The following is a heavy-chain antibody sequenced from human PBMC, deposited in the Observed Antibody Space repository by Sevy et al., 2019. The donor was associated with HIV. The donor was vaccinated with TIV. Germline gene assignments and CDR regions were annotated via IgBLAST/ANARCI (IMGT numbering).Heavy chain of an antibody. V-gene: IGHV5-51*01. CDR1: GYTFTSYW. CDR2: IYPGDSDT. CDR3: ARPMTTELPYYFDY. Sequence: GESLKISCQGSGYTFTSYWIGWVRQMPGKGLEWMGIIYPGDSDTRYSPSFQGQVTISADKSIANAYLQWSSLKASDTAMYYCARPMTTELPYYFDYWGQGTLVTVSS. J-gene: IGHJ4*02. D-gene: IGHD4-4*01.